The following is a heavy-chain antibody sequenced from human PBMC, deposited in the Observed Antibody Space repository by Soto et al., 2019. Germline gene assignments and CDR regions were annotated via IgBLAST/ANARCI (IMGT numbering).Heavy chain of an antibody. CDR3: AAVGYDILSSWFDP. D-gene: IGHD3-9*01. Sequence: ASVKVSCKASGYTFTSHGISWVRQAPGQGLEWMGWISAYNGNTNYAQKLQGRVAMTTDTSTSAAYMELRSLRSDDTAVYYCAAVGYDILSSWFDPRGQGTLVTVSS. V-gene: IGHV1-18*01. CDR2: ISAYNGNT. CDR1: GYTFTSHG. J-gene: IGHJ5*02.